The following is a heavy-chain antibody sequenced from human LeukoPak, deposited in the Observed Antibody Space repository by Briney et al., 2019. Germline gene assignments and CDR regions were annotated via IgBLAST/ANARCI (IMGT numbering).Heavy chain of an antibody. CDR1: GGSISSYY. D-gene: IGHD3-9*01. CDR2: FFHSGNT. Sequence: SETLSLTCTVSGGSISSYYWSWIRQPPGKGLEWSGSFFHSGNTYYNPSLKSRVTISVDTSKNQFSLKVTSVTAADTAVYYCARVPFLRYFDWLLYYGDYYMDVWGKGTTVTISS. J-gene: IGHJ6*03. V-gene: IGHV4-59*08. CDR3: ARVPFLRYFDWLLYYGDYYMDV.